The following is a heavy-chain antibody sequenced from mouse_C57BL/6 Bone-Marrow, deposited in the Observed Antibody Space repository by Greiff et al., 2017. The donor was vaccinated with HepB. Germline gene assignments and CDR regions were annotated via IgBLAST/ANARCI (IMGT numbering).Heavy chain of an antibody. V-gene: IGHV3-6*01. J-gene: IGHJ2*01. Sequence: ESGPGLVKPSQSLSLTCSVTGYSITSGYYWNWIRQFPGNKLEWMGYISYDGSNNYNPSLKNRISITRDTSQNQFFLKLNSVTTEDTATYYCAREGGDGFDYWGQGTTLTVSS. CDR1: GYSITSGYY. CDR3: AREGGDGFDY. CDR2: ISYDGSN.